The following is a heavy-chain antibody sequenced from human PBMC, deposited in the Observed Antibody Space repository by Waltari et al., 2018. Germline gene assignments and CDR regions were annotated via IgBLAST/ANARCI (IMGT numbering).Heavy chain of an antibody. D-gene: IGHD4-17*01. V-gene: IGHV4-34*01. Sequence: QVQLQQWGAGLLKPSETLSLTCAVYGGSFSGYYWSWIRQPPGKGLEWIGEINHSGMTNYHPARNSRVHISVDTSKNQFSRKLSSVTAADASVYYCARLVWSEGGATVVTPCGDYWGQGTLVTVSS. CDR1: GGSFSGYY. CDR3: ARLVWSEGGATVVTPCGDY. CDR2: INHSGMT. J-gene: IGHJ4*02.